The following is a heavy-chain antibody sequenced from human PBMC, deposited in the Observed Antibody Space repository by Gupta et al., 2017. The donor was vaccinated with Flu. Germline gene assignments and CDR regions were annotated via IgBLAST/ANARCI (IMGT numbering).Heavy chain of an antibody. Sequence: EVQLVESGGGLVQPGGSLRLSCAASGFTFSSYSMNWVRQAPGKGLEWVSYISSSSSTIYYADSVKGRFTISRDNAKNSLYLQMNSLRAEDTAVYYCARDQSGPNIDYGDRTFDYWGQGTLVTVSS. CDR3: ARDQSGPNIDYGDRTFDY. CDR1: GFTFSSYS. D-gene: IGHD4-17*01. V-gene: IGHV3-48*01. J-gene: IGHJ4*02. CDR2: ISSSSSTI.